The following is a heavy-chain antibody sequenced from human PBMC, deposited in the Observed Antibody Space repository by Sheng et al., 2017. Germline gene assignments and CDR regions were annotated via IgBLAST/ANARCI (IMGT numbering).Heavy chain of an antibody. D-gene: IGHD2-15*01. CDR2: INHSGST. Sequence: QVQLQQWGAGLLKPSETLSLTCAVYGGSFSGYYWSWIRQPPGKGLEWIGEINHSGSTNYNPSLKSRVTISVDTSKNQFSLKLSSVTAADTAVYYCARVGYCSGGSCLDFDYWGQGTLVTVSS. CDR1: GGSFSGYY. J-gene: IGHJ4*02. CDR3: ARVGYCSGGSCLDFDY. V-gene: IGHV4-34*01.